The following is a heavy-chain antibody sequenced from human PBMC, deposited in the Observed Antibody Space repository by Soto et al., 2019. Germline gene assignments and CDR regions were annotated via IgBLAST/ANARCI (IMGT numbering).Heavy chain of an antibody. V-gene: IGHV4-30-4*01. CDR1: GGSISSGDYY. Sequence: SETLSLTCTVSGGSISSGDYYWSWIRQPPGKGLEWIGYIYYSGTTYYNPSLKSRVTISVDTSKNQFSLSLNSVTAADTAVYYCAKYGAYSVDVWGQGTTVTVSS. J-gene: IGHJ6*02. CDR2: IYYSGTT. CDR3: AKYGAYSVDV. D-gene: IGHD4-17*01.